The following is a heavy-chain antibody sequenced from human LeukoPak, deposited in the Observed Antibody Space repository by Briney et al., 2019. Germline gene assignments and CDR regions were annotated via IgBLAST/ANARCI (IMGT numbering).Heavy chain of an antibody. CDR1: GGSFSGYY. CDR2: INHSGST. D-gene: IGHD6-6*01. J-gene: IGHJ6*03. CDR3: ARGLRGSSLYYYYYYYMDV. V-gene: IGHV4-34*01. Sequence: PSETLSLTCAVYGGSFSGYYWSWIRQPPGKGLEWIGEINHSGSTNYNPSLKSRVTISVDTSKNQFSLKLSSVTAADTAVYYCARGLRGSSLYYYYYYYMDVWGKGTTVTVSS.